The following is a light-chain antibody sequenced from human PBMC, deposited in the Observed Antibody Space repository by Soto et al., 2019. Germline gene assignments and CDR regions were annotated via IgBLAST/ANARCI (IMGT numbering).Light chain of an antibody. CDR1: PGISNW. V-gene: IGKV1D-16*01. CDR3: RKYSRYPRT. J-gene: IGKJ4*01. CDR2: ASS. Sequence: DIQMTHAPYSLSASVGDMVTITCRASPGISNWLACYQQKPEKAPKSLIYASSNLQSGVPSRFSGRGSGTYFTLTISSLQPEEFATYYCRKYSRYPRTFSGGTKLEIQ.